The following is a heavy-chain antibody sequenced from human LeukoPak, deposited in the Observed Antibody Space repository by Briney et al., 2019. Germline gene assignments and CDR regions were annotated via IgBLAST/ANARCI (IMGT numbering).Heavy chain of an antibody. V-gene: IGHV3-48*03. CDR2: ISSSGSTI. CDR1: GFTFGIYE. CDR3: AKSGAVRFDY. J-gene: IGHJ4*02. D-gene: IGHD3-16*01. Sequence: GGSLRLSCAASGFTFGIYEMNWVRQAPGKGLEWVSYISSSGSTIYYSDSVKGRFTISRDNAKNSLDLQMNILRAEDTAVYYCAKSGAVRFDYWGQGTPVTVSS.